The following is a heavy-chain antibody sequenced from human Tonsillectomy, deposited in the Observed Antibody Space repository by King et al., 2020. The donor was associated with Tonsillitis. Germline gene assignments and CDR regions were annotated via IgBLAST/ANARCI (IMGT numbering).Heavy chain of an antibody. V-gene: IGHV1-69*01. Sequence: VQLVESGAEVKKPGSSVKVSCKASGGTFSTYAITWVRQAPGQGLEWMGGIIPIFGTANYAQKFQGRVTITADESTSTAYMELSSLRSEDTAVYYCARDAAYGGYDHYLDSWGQGTLVTVSS. CDR1: GGTFSTYA. CDR3: ARDAAYGGYDHYLDS. CDR2: IIPIFGTA. D-gene: IGHD5-12*01. J-gene: IGHJ4*02.